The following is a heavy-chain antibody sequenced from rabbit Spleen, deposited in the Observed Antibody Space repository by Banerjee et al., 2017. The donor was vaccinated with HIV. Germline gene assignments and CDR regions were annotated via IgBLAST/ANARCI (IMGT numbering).Heavy chain of an antibody. CDR2: IGAGSGTT. Sequence: QEQLEESGGDLVKPGASLTLTCTASGFSFRSGYYMCWVRQAPGKGLEWIGCIGAGSGTTYYASWATGRFTVSRTSSTTVTLQMTSLTAADRATYFCARDLAGVTGWNFYLWGQGTLVTVS. V-gene: IGHV1S45*01. CDR3: ARDLAGVTGWNFYL. J-gene: IGHJ4*01. CDR1: GFSFRSGYY. D-gene: IGHD4-1*01.